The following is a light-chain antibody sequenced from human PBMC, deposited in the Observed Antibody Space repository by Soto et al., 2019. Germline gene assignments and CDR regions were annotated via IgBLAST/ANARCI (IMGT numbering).Light chain of an antibody. CDR2: LGS. CDR3: MQGLQPLIT. Sequence: DIVMTQSPLSLPVTPGEPASISCRSSQSLLHDNGNNYLDWYLQKPGQSPQLLIYLGSNRASGVPDRFSGSGSGTDFTLKISRVETEDVGVYYCMQGLQPLITFGQGTRLEIK. CDR1: QSLLHDNGNNY. J-gene: IGKJ5*01. V-gene: IGKV2-28*01.